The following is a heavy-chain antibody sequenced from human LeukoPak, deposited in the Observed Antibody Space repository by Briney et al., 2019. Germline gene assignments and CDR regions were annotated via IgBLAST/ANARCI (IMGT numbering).Heavy chain of an antibody. J-gene: IGHJ5*02. Sequence: GGSLRLSCAASGFTFSDYYMSWIRQAPGKGLEWVSYISSSGSTIYYADSVKGRFTISRDNAKNSLYLQMNSLRAEDTAVYYCASTYDFWSGRFDPWGQGTLVTVSS. CDR1: GFTFSDYY. V-gene: IGHV3-11*04. CDR3: ASTYDFWSGRFDP. CDR2: ISSSGSTI. D-gene: IGHD3-3*01.